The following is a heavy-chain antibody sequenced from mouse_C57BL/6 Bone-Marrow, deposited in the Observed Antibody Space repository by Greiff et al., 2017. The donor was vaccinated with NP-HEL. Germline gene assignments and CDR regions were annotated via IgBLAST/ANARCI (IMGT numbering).Heavy chain of an antibody. V-gene: IGHV1-22*01. CDR2: INPNNGGT. CDR3: ARKGAPSSWYFDV. Sequence: EVQRVESGPELVKPGASVKMSCKASGYTFTDYNMHWVKQSHGKSLEWIGYINPNNGGTSYNQKFKGKATLTVNKSSSTAYMELRSLTSEDSAVYYCARKGAPSSWYFDVWGTGTTVTVSS. CDR1: GYTFTDYN. J-gene: IGHJ1*03.